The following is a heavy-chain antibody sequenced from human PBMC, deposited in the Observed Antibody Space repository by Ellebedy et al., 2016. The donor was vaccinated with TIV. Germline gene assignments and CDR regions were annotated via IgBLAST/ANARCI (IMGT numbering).Heavy chain of an antibody. CDR1: GFTFSSYS. CDR3: ARGAMAAAGDDY. Sequence: GESLKISCAASGFTFSSYSMNWVRQAPGKGLGWVSSISSNSNYIYYADSVRGRFTISRDNAKKSLYRQMNSLRAEDTAVYYCARGAMAAAGDDYWGQGTLVTVSS. J-gene: IGHJ4*02. V-gene: IGHV3-21*01. D-gene: IGHD6-13*01. CDR2: ISSNSNYI.